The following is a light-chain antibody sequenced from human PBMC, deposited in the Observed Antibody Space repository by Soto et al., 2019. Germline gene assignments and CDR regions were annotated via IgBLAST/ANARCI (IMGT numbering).Light chain of an antibody. CDR2: AAS. J-gene: IGKJ4*01. Sequence: DIQMTQSPSSLSASVGDRVTITCRASQSISSYLNWYQQKPGKAPKLLIYAASSLQSGVPSRFSGSASGTDFTLTISSLQPEDFATYYCQQSYSTPSITFGGGTKVEIK. V-gene: IGKV1-39*01. CDR1: QSISSY. CDR3: QQSYSTPSIT.